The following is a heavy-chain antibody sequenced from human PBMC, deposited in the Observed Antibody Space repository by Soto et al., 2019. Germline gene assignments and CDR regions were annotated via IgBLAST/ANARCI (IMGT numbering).Heavy chain of an antibody. V-gene: IGHV3-23*01. Sequence: GGSLRLSCAASGFIFSSYAMTWVRQAPGKGLEWVSSISGSGGTAYYADSVKGRFTISRDNSRSTLDLQINSLRAEDTAVYYCTRVGGSVSGMDVWGQGTTVTVSS. J-gene: IGHJ6*02. D-gene: IGHD1-26*01. CDR1: GFIFSSYA. CDR2: ISGSGGTA. CDR3: TRVGGSVSGMDV.